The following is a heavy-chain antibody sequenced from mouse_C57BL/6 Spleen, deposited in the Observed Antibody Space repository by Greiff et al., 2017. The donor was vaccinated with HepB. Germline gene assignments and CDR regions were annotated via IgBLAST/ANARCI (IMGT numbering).Heavy chain of an antibody. V-gene: IGHV1-64*01. J-gene: IGHJ3*01. D-gene: IGHD4-1*01. CDR1: GYTFTSYW. CDR2: IHPNSGST. Sequence: VQLQESGAELVKPGASVKLSCKASGYTFTSYWMHWVKQRPGQGLEWIGMIHPNSGSTNYNEKFKSKATLTVDKSSSTAYMQLSSLTSEDSAVYYCARSGKLVFAYWGQGTLVTVSA. CDR3: ARSGKLVFAY.